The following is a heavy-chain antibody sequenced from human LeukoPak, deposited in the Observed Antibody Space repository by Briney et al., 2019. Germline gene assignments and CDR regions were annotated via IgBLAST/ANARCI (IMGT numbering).Heavy chain of an antibody. CDR2: ISGSGGST. J-gene: IGHJ6*03. CDR3: AKVPGYDILTGYRGYYMDV. V-gene: IGHV3-23*01. CDR1: GFTFNSYA. Sequence: GSLRLSCAASGFTFNSYAMSWVRQAPGKGLEWVSAISGSGGSTYYADSVKGRFTISRDNSKNTLYLQMNSLRAEDTAVYYCAKVPGYDILTGYRGYYMDVWGKGTTVTVSS. D-gene: IGHD3-9*01.